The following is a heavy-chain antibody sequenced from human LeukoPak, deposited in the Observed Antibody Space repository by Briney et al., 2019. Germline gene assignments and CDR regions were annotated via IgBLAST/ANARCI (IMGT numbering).Heavy chain of an antibody. J-gene: IGHJ5*02. Sequence: SETLSLTCTVSGGSISSYYWSWIRQPPGKGLEWIGYIYYSGSTNYNPSLKSRVTISVDTSKNQFSLKLSSVTAADTAVYYCARQEAFYRSSTSCYPGWFDPWGQGTLVTVSS. CDR2: IYYSGST. CDR1: GGSISSYY. D-gene: IGHD2-2*01. CDR3: ARQEAFYRSSTSCYPGWFDP. V-gene: IGHV4-59*08.